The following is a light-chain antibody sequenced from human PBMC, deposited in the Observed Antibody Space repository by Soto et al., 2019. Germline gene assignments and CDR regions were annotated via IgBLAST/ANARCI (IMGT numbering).Light chain of an antibody. CDR2: LNSDGSH. CDR3: QTWGTGIRV. CDR1: SGHSNYA. V-gene: IGLV4-69*01. Sequence: QPVLTRSPSASASLGASVKLTCTLSSGHSNYAIAWHQQQPEKGPRYLMKLNSDGSHRKGDGIPDRFSGSSSGAERYLTISSLQSEDEADYYCQTWGTGIRVFGTGTKVTVL. J-gene: IGLJ1*01.